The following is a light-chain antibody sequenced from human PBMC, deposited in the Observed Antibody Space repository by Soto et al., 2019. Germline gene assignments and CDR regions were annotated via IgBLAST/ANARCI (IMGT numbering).Light chain of an antibody. CDR1: QSVSSN. J-gene: IGKJ4*01. V-gene: IGKV3-15*01. CDR3: HHYSTYSR. Sequence: EIVMTQSPATLSVSPGERVTLSCRASQSVSSNLAWYQQKPGQVPRVLIYGASTRAIGIPDSFSGSGSGKEFTTTISSLSSEDSEVYYYHHYSTYSRFGGGTKVEIK. CDR2: GAS.